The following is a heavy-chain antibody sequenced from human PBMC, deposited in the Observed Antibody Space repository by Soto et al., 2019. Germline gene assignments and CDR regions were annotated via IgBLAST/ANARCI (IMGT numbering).Heavy chain of an antibody. CDR2: ISYDGGNK. Sequence: QVQLVESGGGVVQPGRSLRLSGAASGFTFSIYAMHWVRQAPGKVLEWVAVISYDGGNKYYADSVKGRFTISRDSSKNTLYLQMSSLRADDTAVYYCARGVGVFGEADFDYWGQGTLVTVSS. J-gene: IGHJ4*02. V-gene: IGHV3-30-3*01. CDR3: ARGVGVFGEADFDY. D-gene: IGHD3-10*02. CDR1: GFTFSIYA.